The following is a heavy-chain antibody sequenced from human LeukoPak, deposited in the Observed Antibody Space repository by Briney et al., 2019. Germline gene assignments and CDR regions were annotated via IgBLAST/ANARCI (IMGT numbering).Heavy chain of an antibody. V-gene: IGHV3-30*03. J-gene: IGHJ6*02. Sequence: GGSLRLSCAASGFTFSNSGMHWVRQAPGKGLEWVAVISFDGSNKNFADSVKGRSTISRDNSKNTLYPQMNSLRAEDTAVFYCARDRGSTPYYGMDVWGQGTTVTVSS. CDR1: GFTFSNSG. CDR3: ARDRGSTPYYGMDV. D-gene: IGHD6-13*01. CDR2: ISFDGSNK.